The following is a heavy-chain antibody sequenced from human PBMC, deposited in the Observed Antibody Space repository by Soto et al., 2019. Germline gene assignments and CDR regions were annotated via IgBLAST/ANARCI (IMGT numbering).Heavy chain of an antibody. CDR3: AREWEFRFDY. CDR1: GGSISSGGYY. V-gene: IGHV4-31*03. Sequence: SETLSLTCTVSGGSISSGGYYWSWIRQHPGKGLEWIGYIYYSGSTYYNPSLKSRVTISVDTSKNQFSLKLSSVTAADTAVYYSAREWEFRFDYSGQGTLFTVSS. J-gene: IGHJ4*02. D-gene: IGHD1-26*01. CDR2: IYYSGST.